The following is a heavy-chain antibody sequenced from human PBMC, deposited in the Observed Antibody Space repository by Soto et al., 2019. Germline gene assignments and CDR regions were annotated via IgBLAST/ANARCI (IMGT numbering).Heavy chain of an antibody. CDR2: IYYSGST. J-gene: IGHJ4*02. CDR3: ARHGLGYCSSTSCFNFDY. D-gene: IGHD2-2*01. Sequence: PSETLSLTCTVSGGSISSYYWSWIRQPPGKGLEWIGYIYYSGSTNYNPSIKSRVTISVDTSKNQFSLKLSSVTAADTAVFYCARHGLGYCSSTSCFNFDYWGQGTLVTV. V-gene: IGHV4-59*08. CDR1: GGSISSYY.